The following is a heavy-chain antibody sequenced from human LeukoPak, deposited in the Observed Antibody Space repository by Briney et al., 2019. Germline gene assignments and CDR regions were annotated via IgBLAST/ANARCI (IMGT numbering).Heavy chain of an antibody. J-gene: IGHJ4*02. V-gene: IGHV4-39*01. D-gene: IGHD3-22*01. CDR1: GGSISSSSYY. CDR3: ARRTGGTYYYDSSGYLGY. CDR2: INNSGST. Sequence: SETLSLTCTVSGGSISSSSYYWGWIRQPPGKGLEWIGTINNSGSTFYNPSLKSRVTISVDTSKNQFSLRLSSVTAADTAVYYCARRTGGTYYYDSSGYLGYWGQGTLVTVSS.